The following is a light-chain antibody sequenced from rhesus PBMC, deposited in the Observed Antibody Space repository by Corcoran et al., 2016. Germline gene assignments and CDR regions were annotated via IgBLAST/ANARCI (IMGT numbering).Light chain of an antibody. CDR3: QQHNSYPLT. CDR1: QGISSW. Sequence: DIQMTQSPSSLSASVGDRVTITCQASQGISSWLAWYQQKPGKAPKLLIYAASSLQSGVPSRFSGSGSGTDFTLTITRLQPEVFAAYYCQQHNSYPLTFGGWTKVEIK. CDR2: AAS. J-gene: IGKJ4*01. V-gene: IGKV1S11*01.